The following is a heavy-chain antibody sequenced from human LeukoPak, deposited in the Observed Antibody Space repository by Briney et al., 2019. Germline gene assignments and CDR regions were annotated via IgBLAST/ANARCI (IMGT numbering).Heavy chain of an antibody. Sequence: KPGGSLRLSCAASGFTVSSNYMSWIRQAPGKGLEWVSYISSSGSTIYYADSVKGRFTISRDNAKNSLYLQMNSLRAEDTAVYYCARVPYDFWSGYSYYYYYMDVWGKGTTVTVSS. V-gene: IGHV3-11*04. J-gene: IGHJ6*03. CDR1: GFTVSSNY. CDR2: ISSSGSTI. D-gene: IGHD3-3*01. CDR3: ARVPYDFWSGYSYYYYYMDV.